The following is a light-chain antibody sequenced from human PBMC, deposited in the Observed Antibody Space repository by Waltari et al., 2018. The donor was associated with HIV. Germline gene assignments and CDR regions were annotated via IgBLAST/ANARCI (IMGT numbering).Light chain of an antibody. CDR3: QQYYSSPLT. Sequence: DIVMTQSPDSLAVSLGERATINCKSSRSVLYSSKNKSYLAWYQQKPGQPPKLLIYCASTRESGVPYRFSGSGSGTNFTLSISSLQAEDVAHYYCQQYYSSPLTFGGGTKVEIK. J-gene: IGKJ4*01. CDR1: RSVLYSSKNKSY. CDR2: CAS. V-gene: IGKV4-1*01.